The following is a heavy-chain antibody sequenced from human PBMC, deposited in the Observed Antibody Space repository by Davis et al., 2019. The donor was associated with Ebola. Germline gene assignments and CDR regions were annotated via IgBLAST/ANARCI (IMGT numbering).Heavy chain of an antibody. CDR2: ISGSATST. CDR3: AKSPWSGSFDY. Sequence: GESLKISCAASGFTFSSYNMNWVRQAPGKGLEWVSTISGSATSTYYADSLKGRFTVSRDNSKNTVYLQMYSLRAEDTAMYYCAKSPWSGSFDYWGQGTPVTVSS. J-gene: IGHJ4*02. CDR1: GFTFSSYN. D-gene: IGHD1-26*01. V-gene: IGHV3-23*01.